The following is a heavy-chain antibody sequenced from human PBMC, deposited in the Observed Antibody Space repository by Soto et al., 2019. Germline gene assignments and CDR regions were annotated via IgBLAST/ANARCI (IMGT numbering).Heavy chain of an antibody. J-gene: IGHJ5*02. V-gene: IGHV6-1*01. CDR1: GDSVSSNSAA. Sequence: SQTLSLTCAISGDSVSSNSAAWNWIRQSPSRGLEWLGRTYYRSKWYNDYAVSVKSRITINPDTSKNQFSLQLNSVTPEDTAVYYCARVYYYDSSGLNWLDPWGQGNLVTVSS. CDR2: TYYRSKWYN. CDR3: ARVYYYDSSGLNWLDP. D-gene: IGHD3-22*01.